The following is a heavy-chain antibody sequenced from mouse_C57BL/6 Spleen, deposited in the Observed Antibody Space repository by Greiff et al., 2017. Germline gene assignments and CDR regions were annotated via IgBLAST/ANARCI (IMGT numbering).Heavy chain of an antibody. V-gene: IGHV1-42*01. CDR1: GYSFTGYY. J-gene: IGHJ4*01. CDR3: ASYSSNWDYAMDY. D-gene: IGHD2-5*01. CDR2: FNPSTGGT. Sequence: VQLQQSGPELVKPGASVKISCKASGYSFTGYYMNWVKQSPEKSLEWIGEFNPSTGGTTYNQKFKAKATLTVDESSSTAYMQLKRRTSEDSAVYYCASYSSNWDYAMDYWGQGTSVTVSS.